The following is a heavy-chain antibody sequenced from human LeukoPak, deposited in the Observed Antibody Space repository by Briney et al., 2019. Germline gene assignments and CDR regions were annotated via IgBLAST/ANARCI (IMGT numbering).Heavy chain of an antibody. J-gene: IGHJ5*02. V-gene: IGHV1-69*13. CDR3: ARDRTEQQLLPSWFDP. CDR1: GGTFSSYA. CDR2: IIPIFGTA. Sequence: SVKVSCKASGGTFSSYAISWVRQAPGQGLEWMGGIIPIFGTANYAQKFQGRVTITADESTSTAYMELSSLRSEDTAVYYCARDRTEQQLLPSWFDPWGQGTLATVSS. D-gene: IGHD6-13*01.